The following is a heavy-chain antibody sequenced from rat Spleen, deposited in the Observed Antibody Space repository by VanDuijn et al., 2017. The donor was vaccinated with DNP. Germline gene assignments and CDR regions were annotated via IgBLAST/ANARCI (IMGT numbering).Heavy chain of an antibody. V-gene: IGHV2S8*01. CDR2: ISSGGNT. CDR3: TRVLYNGYQRHYWSFDF. D-gene: IGHD1-6*01. CDR1: GFSLTNYG. Sequence: QVQLKESGPGLVQPSQTLSLTCTVSGFSLTNYGVSWVRQPPGKGLEWISAISSGGNTYYNSGLKSRLSISRDTSKSQVFLKMNSLQTEDTAIYFCTRVLYNGYQRHYWSFDFWGPGTMVTVSS. J-gene: IGHJ1*01.